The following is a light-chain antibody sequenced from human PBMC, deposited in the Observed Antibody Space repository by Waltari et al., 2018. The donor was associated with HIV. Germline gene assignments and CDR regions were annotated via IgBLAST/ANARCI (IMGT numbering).Light chain of an antibody. J-gene: IGLJ2*01. CDR1: RRGVGGCNL. CDR3: SSYAGSNNFGV. Sequence: QSAPTQAPSASGAPWPAVTISCPWNRRGVGGCNLVSWYQPHPGQAPQLMIYEVSKRPSGVPDRFSGSKSGNTASLTVSGLQAEDEADYYCSSYAGSNNFGVFGGGTKLTVL. CDR2: EVS. V-gene: IGLV2-8*01.